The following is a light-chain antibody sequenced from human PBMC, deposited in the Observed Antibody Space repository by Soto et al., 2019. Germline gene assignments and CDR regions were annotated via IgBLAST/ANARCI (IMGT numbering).Light chain of an antibody. CDR1: QSVSSSY. V-gene: IGKV3D-20*02. J-gene: IGKJ4*01. CDR3: QQRSNWPRLT. CDR2: GAS. Sequence: EIVLTQSPGTLSLSPGERATLSCRASQSVSSSYLAWYQQKPGQAPRLLIYGASSRATGIPDRFSGSGSGTDFTLTISRLEPEDFAVYFCQQRSNWPRLTFGGGTKVEI.